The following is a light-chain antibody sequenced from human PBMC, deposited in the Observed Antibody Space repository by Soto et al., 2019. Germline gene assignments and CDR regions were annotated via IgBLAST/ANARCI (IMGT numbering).Light chain of an antibody. CDR2: GAS. CDR3: QHYGNSGK. V-gene: IGKV3-20*01. Sequence: EIDFPQPPGTLSLSPGKRATLSCRASKRVDSSYLAWTQQKPGQDPRLLIYGASSRSTGIPDRFSGSGSGTDFTLINGRLEPEDFAVYYSQHYGNSGKVGQGTKLDIK. J-gene: IGKJ1*01. CDR1: KRVDSSY.